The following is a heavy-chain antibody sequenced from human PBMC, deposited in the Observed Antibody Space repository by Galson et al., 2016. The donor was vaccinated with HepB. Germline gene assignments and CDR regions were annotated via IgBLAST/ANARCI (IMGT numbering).Heavy chain of an antibody. Sequence: SLRLSCAASGFTVTNYYMNWVRQAPGKGLEWISVIYVCDNTNYADSVKGRFAISRDKSRNPLFLQLNGLRDEDTATYYCARGVGLTGPPFFDYWGQGALVTVSS. D-gene: IGHD1-26*01. CDR3: ARGVGLTGPPFFDY. CDR2: IYVCDNT. J-gene: IGHJ4*02. CDR1: GFTVTNYY. V-gene: IGHV3-53*01.